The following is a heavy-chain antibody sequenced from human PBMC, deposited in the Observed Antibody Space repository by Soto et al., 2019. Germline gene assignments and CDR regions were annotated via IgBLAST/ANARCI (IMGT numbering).Heavy chain of an antibody. V-gene: IGHV3-15*01. J-gene: IGHJ6*02. CDR1: GLNFSNAW. Sequence: PRGSLRLSCAASGLNFSNAWMSWVRQDPGKGLEWVGRIKSITDGGTTSYTAPAKGRCTISRDDSKNTLYLEMNSLRNEDTALYYCTADSEDIGRAPATYGMDVWGQGTTVTVSS. CDR3: TADSEDIGRAPATYGMDV. D-gene: IGHD2-15*01. CDR2: IKSITDGGTT.